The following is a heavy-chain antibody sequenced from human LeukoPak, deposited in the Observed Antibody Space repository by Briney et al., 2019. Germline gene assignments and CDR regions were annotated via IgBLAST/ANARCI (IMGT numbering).Heavy chain of an antibody. D-gene: IGHD1-26*01. V-gene: IGHV3-7*01. CDR3: ARDPGAGVPWEVGATPPSHTFDI. CDR1: GFTFSRYW. Sequence: GGSLRLSCAVSGFTFSRYWMTWVRQAPGKGREWVSNIKVEGSEKYYVDAVKGPFTISRDHAKYSLYLQMNDLRTEHTAAVYCARDPGAGVPWEVGATPPSHTFDIWGQGTMVSVSS. CDR2: IKVEGSEK. J-gene: IGHJ3*02.